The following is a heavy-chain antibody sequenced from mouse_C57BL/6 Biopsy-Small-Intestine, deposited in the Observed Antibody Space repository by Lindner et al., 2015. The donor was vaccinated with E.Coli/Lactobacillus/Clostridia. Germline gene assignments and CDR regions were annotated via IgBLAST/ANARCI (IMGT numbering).Heavy chain of an antibody. J-gene: IGHJ4*01. CDR1: GYPFTDYY. D-gene: IGHD2-1*01. Sequence: VQLQESGPELVNPGTSVKMSCQASGYPFTDYYIHWVKQSRGKSLEWIGYFHPDSGGYGYNQKFKGKATLTVDTSSSTAYMELRSLTSEDSAVYYCRPVYYGNFYALDYWGQGTSVTVSS. V-gene: IGHV1-34*01. CDR2: FHPDSGGY. CDR3: RPVYYGNFYALDY.